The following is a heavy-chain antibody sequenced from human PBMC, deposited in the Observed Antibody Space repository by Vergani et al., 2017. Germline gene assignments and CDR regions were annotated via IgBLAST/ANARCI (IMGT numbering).Heavy chain of an antibody. V-gene: IGHV1-46*01. D-gene: IGHD3-9*01. CDR1: GYTFSNYY. J-gene: IGHJ4*02. CDR2: INPSGGHA. CDR3: ARGDYGILTGYGY. Sequence: HVQVVQSGAEVKKSGASVKVSCKTSGYTFSNYYMHWVRQAPGQGLEWMGIINPSGGHANYAQKFQGRVTMTSDTSTSTVYMELSSLRSEDTAIYYCARGDYGILTGYGYWGQGTLVTVSA.